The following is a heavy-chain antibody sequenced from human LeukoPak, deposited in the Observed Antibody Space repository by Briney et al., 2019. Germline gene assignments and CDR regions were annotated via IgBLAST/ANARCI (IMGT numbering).Heavy chain of an antibody. CDR3: ARNMITFRGRDY. CDR1: GFTFSNNA. J-gene: IGHJ4*02. CDR2: LSGSADST. V-gene: IGHV3-23*01. D-gene: IGHD3-16*01. Sequence: GGSLRLSCAASGFTFSNNAMSWVRQAPGKGLEWVSALSGSADSTYYADSVKGRFTISRDNSKNTLYLQMNSLRAEDTAVYYCARNMITFRGRDYWGQGTRVTISS.